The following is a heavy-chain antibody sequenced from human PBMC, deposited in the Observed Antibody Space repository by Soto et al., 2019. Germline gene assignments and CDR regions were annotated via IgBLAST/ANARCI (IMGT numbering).Heavy chain of an antibody. D-gene: IGHD6-19*01. V-gene: IGHV5-51*01. CDR1: GYSFTSYW. Sequence: EVQLVQSGAEVKKPGESLKISCKGSGYSFTSYWIGWVRQMPGKGLEWMGIIYPGDSDTRYSTSFQGQVTISADKSISTAYLQGSSLKAADTAMYYCARRRSSGWYVGDAFDIWGQGTIVTVSS. CDR3: ARRRSSGWYVGDAFDI. J-gene: IGHJ3*02. CDR2: IYPGDSDT.